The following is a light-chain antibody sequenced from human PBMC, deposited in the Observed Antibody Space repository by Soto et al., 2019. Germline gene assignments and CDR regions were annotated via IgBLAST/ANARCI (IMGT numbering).Light chain of an antibody. CDR1: QSILYSSNSKNY. J-gene: IGKJ3*01. CDR2: WAS. Sequence: DIVMTQSPDSLAVSLGERATINCKSSQSILYSSNSKNYLAWYQQKPGQPPKLLIYWASTRESGVPDRFSGSGAGTDFTLTISSLQAEDVAVYYCQQYYATPFTFGPWTKVDIK. CDR3: QQYYATPFT. V-gene: IGKV4-1*01.